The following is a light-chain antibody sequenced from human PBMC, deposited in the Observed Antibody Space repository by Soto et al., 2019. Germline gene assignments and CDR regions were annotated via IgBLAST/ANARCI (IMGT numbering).Light chain of an antibody. Sequence: QSVLTQPASVSGSPGQSITISCTGSSSDVGGSKYVSWYQQHPGKAPRLMIYEVSYRPSGIPDRFSGSKSGTSATLGITGLQTGDEADYYCGTWDSSLSAYVFGTGTKVTV. J-gene: IGLJ1*01. CDR2: EVS. V-gene: IGLV2-14*01. CDR1: SSDVGGSKY. CDR3: GTWDSSLSAYV.